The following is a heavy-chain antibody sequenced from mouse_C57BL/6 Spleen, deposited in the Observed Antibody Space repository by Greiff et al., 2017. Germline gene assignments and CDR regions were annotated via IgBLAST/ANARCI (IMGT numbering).Heavy chain of an antibody. CDR3: ARRYYGSSPYFDY. CDR2: INPSTGGT. Sequence: VHVKQSGPELVKPGASVKISCKASGYSFTGYYMHWVKQSSEKSLEWIGEINPSTGGTSYNQKFKGKATLTVDKSSSTAYMQLKSLTSEDSAVYYCARRYYGSSPYFDYWGQGTTLTVSS. J-gene: IGHJ2*01. D-gene: IGHD1-1*01. CDR1: GYSFTGYY. V-gene: IGHV1-43*01.